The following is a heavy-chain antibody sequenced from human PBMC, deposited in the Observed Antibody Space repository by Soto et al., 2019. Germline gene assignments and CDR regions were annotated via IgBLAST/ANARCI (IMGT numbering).Heavy chain of an antibody. V-gene: IGHV3-23*01. D-gene: IGHD3-3*01. CDR2: ISGSGGST. J-gene: IGHJ6*02. CDR3: AKRHYDFWSGSPYGMDV. CDR1: GFTFSSYA. Sequence: LRLSCAASGFTFSSYAMSWVRQAPGMGLEWVSAISGSGGSTYYADSVKGRFTISRDNSKNTLYLQMNSLRAEDTAVYYCAKRHYDFWSGSPYGMDVWGQGTTVTVSS.